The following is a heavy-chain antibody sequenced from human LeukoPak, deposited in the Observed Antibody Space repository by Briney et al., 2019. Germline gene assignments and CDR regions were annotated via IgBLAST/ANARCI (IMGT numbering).Heavy chain of an antibody. D-gene: IGHD3-22*01. V-gene: IGHV1-69*04. J-gene: IGHJ6*02. CDR1: GGTFSSYA. CDR2: IIPILGIA. Sequence: ASVKVSCKASGGTFSSYAISWVRQAPGQGLEWMGRIIPILGIANYAQKFQGRVTITADKSTSTAYMELSSLRSEDTAVYYCARDYYYDSSGYYFDYYYYYGMDVWGQGTTVTVSS. CDR3: ARDYYYDSSGYYFDYYYYYGMDV.